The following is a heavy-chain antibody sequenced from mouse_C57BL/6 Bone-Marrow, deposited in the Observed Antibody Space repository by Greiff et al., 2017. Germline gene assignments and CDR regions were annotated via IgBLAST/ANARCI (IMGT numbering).Heavy chain of an antibody. D-gene: IGHD1-1*01. Sequence: VQLVESGAELVRPGASVTLSCKASGYTFPDYEMHWVKQTPVHGLEWIGAIDPETGGTAYNQKFKGKAILTADKSSSTAYMELRSLTSEDSAVYYCTRRYSGGLTWFAYWGQGTLVTVSA. CDR3: TRRYSGGLTWFAY. CDR2: IDPETGGT. V-gene: IGHV1-15*01. CDR1: GYTFPDYE. J-gene: IGHJ3*01.